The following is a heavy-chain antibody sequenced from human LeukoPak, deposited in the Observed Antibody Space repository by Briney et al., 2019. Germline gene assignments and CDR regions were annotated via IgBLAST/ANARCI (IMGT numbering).Heavy chain of an antibody. J-gene: IGHJ6*03. D-gene: IGHD3-22*01. CDR3: AKEMEIVVVITNYMDV. Sequence: GGSLRLSCAASGFTFSSYGMHWVRQAPGKGLEWVAFIRYDGSNKYYADSVKGRFTISRDNSKNTLYLQMNSLRAEDTAVYYCAKEMEIVVVITNYMDVWGKGTTVTVSS. CDR2: IRYDGSNK. CDR1: GFTFSSYG. V-gene: IGHV3-30*02.